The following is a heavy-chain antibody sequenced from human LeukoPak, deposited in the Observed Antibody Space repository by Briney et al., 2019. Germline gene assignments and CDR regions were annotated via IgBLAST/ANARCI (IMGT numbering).Heavy chain of an antibody. D-gene: IGHD4-23*01. J-gene: IGHJ4*02. V-gene: IGHV3-48*03. CDR3: AELLSNSGRFLY. CDR2: ISSSGSTI. Sequence: GGSLRLSCAASGFTFSSYEMNWVRQAPGKGLEWVSYISSSGSTIYYADSVKGRFTISRDNAKNSLYLQMNSLRAEDTAVYYCAELLSNSGRFLYWGQGTLVTVSS. CDR1: GFTFSSYE.